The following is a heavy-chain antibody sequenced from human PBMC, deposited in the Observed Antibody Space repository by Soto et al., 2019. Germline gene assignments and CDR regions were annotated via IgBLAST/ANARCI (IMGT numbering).Heavy chain of an antibody. CDR3: ARDRNYDDSSGYSD. V-gene: IGHV1-18*01. CDR2: ISAYNGNT. CDR1: GYTFTSYG. Sequence: QVQLVQSGAEVKKPGASVKVSCKASGYTFTSYGISWVRQATGQGLEWMGWISAYNGNTNYAQKLQGRVTMTTDTSTSTSDMELRSLRSDGTAMYYCARDRNYDDSSGYSDWGQGTLVTVSS. J-gene: IGHJ4*02. D-gene: IGHD3-22*01.